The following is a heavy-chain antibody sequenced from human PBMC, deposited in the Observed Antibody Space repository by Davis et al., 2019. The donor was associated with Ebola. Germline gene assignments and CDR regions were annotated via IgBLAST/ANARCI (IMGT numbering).Heavy chain of an antibody. CDR2: INPSGGRA. J-gene: IGHJ6*04. D-gene: IGHD2-8*01. V-gene: IGHV1-18*01. CDR1: GYTFTSYG. CDR3: ARDRAYCTHGACFTRYHDYGLDV. Sequence: ASVKVSCKASGYTFTSYGISWVRQAPGQGLEWMGGINPSGGRATYAQNLQGRLTMTTATSTATAYMELRGLTSDDTAVYYCARDRAYCTHGACFTRYHDYGLDVWGKGTTVTVSS.